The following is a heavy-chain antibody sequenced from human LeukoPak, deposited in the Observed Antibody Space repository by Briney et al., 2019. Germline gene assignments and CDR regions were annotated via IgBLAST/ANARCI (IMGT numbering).Heavy chain of an antibody. D-gene: IGHD6-13*01. CDR3: ASLYSSSRPPREYYFDY. V-gene: IGHV1-69*06. CDR2: IIPIFGTA. J-gene: IGHJ4*02. CDR1: GGTFSSYA. Sequence: SVKVSCKASGGTFSSYAISWVRQAPGQGLEWMGGIIPIFGTANYAQKFQGRVTITADKSTSTPYMELSCLRTADTAGYYCASLYSSSRPPREYYFDYWGQGNPVTVSS.